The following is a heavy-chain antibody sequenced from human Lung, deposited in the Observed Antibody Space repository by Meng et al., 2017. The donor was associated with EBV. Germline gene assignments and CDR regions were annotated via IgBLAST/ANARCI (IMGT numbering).Heavy chain of an antibody. Sequence: QVQLQRWGAGLLKPSETLSLTCAVYGGSFSGYYWSWIRQPPGKGLEWIGEINHSGSTNYNPSLKSRVTISVDTSKNQFSLKLSSVTAADTAVYYCARGRIIGDSSGYSDYWGQGTLVTVSS. CDR1: GGSFSGYY. CDR2: INHSGST. CDR3: ARGRIIGDSSGYSDY. V-gene: IGHV4-34*01. D-gene: IGHD3-22*01. J-gene: IGHJ4*02.